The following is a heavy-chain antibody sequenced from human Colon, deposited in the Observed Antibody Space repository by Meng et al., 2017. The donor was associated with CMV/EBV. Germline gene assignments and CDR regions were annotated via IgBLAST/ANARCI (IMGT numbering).Heavy chain of an antibody. D-gene: IGHD6-25*01. CDR3: ARDKRRQFDY. CDR1: GFSVRNNY. Sequence: GESLKISCAVSGFSVRNNYMTWVRQAPGKGLEWVSFVYSGATTNYADSVKGRFFIPRDNSKNTVSLQMVSLRLDDTAVYYCARDKRRQFDYWGQGTLVTVSS. CDR2: VYSGATT. J-gene: IGHJ4*02. V-gene: IGHV3-66*02.